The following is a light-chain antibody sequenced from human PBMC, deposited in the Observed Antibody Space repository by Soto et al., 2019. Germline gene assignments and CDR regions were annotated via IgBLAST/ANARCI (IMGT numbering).Light chain of an antibody. V-gene: IGLV7-43*01. J-gene: IGLJ3*02. CDR2: SAI. Sequence: QAVVTQEPSLTVSSGGTVTLTCASSTGAVTSGYYPNWFQQKPGQAPRALIYSAINKHSWTPARFSGSLLGGKAALTLSGVQPEDEAEYCCLLYYGGAQVFGGGTKLTVL. CDR1: TGAVTSGYY. CDR3: LLYYGGAQV.